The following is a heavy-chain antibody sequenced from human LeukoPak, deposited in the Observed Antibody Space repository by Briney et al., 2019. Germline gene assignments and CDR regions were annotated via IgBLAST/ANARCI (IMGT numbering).Heavy chain of an antibody. CDR3: ARAPPYCSGGSCYYYYGMDV. CDR1: GGSISSSNW. J-gene: IGHJ6*02. CDR2: IYHSGST. D-gene: IGHD2-15*01. V-gene: IGHV4-4*02. Sequence: SETLSLTCAVSGGSISSSNWWSWVRQPPGKGLEWIGEIYHSGSTNYNPSLKSRVTISVDKSKNQFSLKLSSVTAADTAVYYCARAPPYCSGGSCYYYYGMDVWGQGTTVTVSS.